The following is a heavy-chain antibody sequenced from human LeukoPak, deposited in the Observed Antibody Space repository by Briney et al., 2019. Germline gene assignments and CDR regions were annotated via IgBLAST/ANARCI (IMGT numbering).Heavy chain of an antibody. CDR3: ARDPGYNWNDDFDY. D-gene: IGHD1-1*01. CDR2: IIPILGIA. V-gene: IGHV1-69*04. J-gene: IGHJ4*02. CDR1: GGTFSSYA. Sequence: ASVKVSCKASGGTFSSYAISWVRQAPGQGLEWMGRIIPILGIANYAQKFQGRVTITADKSTSTAYMELSSLRSEDTAVYYCARDPGYNWNDDFDYWGQGTLVTVSS.